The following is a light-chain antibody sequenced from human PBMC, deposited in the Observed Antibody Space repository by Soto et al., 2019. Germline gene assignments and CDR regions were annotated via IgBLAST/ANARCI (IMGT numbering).Light chain of an antibody. CDR2: GAS. CDR1: QSVSSSY. CDR3: QQYGTT. V-gene: IGKV3-20*01. J-gene: IGKJ1*01. Sequence: EIVLPQSPGPLSLSPGERATLACRASQSVSSSYLAWYQQKPGQAPRLLIYGASSRATAIPDRFSGSGSGTDFTLTISRLEPEDFAVYYCQQYGTTFGQGTKVEIK.